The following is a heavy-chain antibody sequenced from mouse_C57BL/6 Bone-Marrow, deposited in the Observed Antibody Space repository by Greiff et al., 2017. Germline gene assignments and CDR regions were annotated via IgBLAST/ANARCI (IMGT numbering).Heavy chain of an antibody. D-gene: IGHD1-1*01. CDR3: AREEILQRVYY. J-gene: IGHJ2*01. CDR1: GYTFTSYW. Sequence: QVQLQQPGAELVKPGASVKLSCKASGYTFTSYWMHWVKQRPGQGLEWIGMIHPNSGSTNYNEKFKSKATLTVDKSSSTAYMQLSSLTSEDSAVYYCAREEILQRVYYWGQGTTLTVSS. V-gene: IGHV1-64*01. CDR2: IHPNSGST.